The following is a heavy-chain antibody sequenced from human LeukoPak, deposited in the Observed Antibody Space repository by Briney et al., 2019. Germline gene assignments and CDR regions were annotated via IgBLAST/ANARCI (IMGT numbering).Heavy chain of an antibody. J-gene: IGHJ4*02. D-gene: IGHD6-13*01. V-gene: IGHV3-33*01. CDR3: AREGQQLASDY. CDR1: GFTFSSYG. CDR2: LWYDGSNK. Sequence: GSSLRLSCAASGFTFSSYGMHWVRQAPGKGLEQGVVLWYDGSNKYYADSVKGRFTISRDNSKNTLYLQMNSLRAEDTAVYYCAREGQQLASDYWGQGTLVTVSS.